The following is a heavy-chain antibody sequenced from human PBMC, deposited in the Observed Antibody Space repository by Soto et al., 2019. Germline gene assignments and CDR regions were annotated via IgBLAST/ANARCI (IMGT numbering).Heavy chain of an antibody. CDR2: IYYSGST. CDR1: GGSISSGDYY. CDR3: ARERVILTRYFDY. V-gene: IGHV4-30-4*01. J-gene: IGHJ4*02. Sequence: QVQLQESGPGLVKPSQTLSLTCTVSGGSISSGDYYWSWIRQPPGKGLEWIGYIYYSGSTYYNPSLKRRVTITVDTSKNQFSLKLSSVTAADTAVYYCARERVILTRYFDYWGQGTLVTVSS. D-gene: IGHD3-9*01.